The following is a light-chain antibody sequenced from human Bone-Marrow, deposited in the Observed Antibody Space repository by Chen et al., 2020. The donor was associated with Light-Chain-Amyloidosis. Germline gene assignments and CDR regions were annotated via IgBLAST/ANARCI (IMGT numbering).Light chain of an antibody. Sequence: SYVLTQPSSVSVAPGQTATIACGGNNIGSTSVHWYQQTPGPAPLLVVYDDSDRPSGIPERLSGYNSGNTATLTISRDEAGDEADYYCQVWDRSSDRPVFGGGTKLTVL. CDR1: NIGSTS. J-gene: IGLJ3*02. CDR3: QVWDRSSDRPV. V-gene: IGLV3-21*02. CDR2: DDS.